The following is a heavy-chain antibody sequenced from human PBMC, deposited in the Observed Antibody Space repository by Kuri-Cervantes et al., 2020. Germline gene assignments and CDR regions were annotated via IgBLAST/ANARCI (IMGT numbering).Heavy chain of an antibody. V-gene: IGHV3-15*01. J-gene: IGHJ6*03. D-gene: IGHD6-13*01. CDR1: GFTFSSYG. CDR2: IKSKTDGGTT. CDR3: ARDHYSSSWYAHYYYYYYMDV. Sequence: GESLKISCAASGFTFSSYGMHWVRQAPGKGLEWVGRIKSKTDGGTTDYAAPVKGRFTISRDDSKNTLYLQMNSLRAEDTAVYYCARDHYSSSWYAHYYYYYYMDVWGKGTTVTVSS.